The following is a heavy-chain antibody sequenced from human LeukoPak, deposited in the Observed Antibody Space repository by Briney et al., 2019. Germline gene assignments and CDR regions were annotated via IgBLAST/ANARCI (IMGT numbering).Heavy chain of an antibody. V-gene: IGHV4-61*02. CDR2: IYTSGST. CDR3: ARLYYYDSSGYYYAYYYYYMDV. Sequence: SGTLSLTCTVSGGSISSGTYYWSWIRQPAGKGLEWIGRIYTSGSTNYNPSLKSRVTISVDTSKNQFSLKLSSVTAADTAVYYCARLYYYDSSGYYYAYYYYYMDVWGKGTTVTVSS. CDR1: GGSISSGTYY. D-gene: IGHD3-22*01. J-gene: IGHJ6*03.